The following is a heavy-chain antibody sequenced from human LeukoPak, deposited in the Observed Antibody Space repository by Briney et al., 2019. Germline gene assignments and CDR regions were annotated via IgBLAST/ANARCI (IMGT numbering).Heavy chain of an antibody. D-gene: IGHD3-3*01. CDR2: IYTSGST. CDR1: GGSISSYY. V-gene: IGHV4-4*07. CDR3: ARDLTYYDFWSGYYYYYMDV. Sequence: SETLSLTCTVSGGSISSYYWSWIRQPAGKGLEWIGRIYTSGSTNYNPSLKSRVTISVDTSKNQFFLKLSSVTAADTAVYYCARDLTYYDFWSGYYYYYMDVWGKGTTVTVSS. J-gene: IGHJ6*03.